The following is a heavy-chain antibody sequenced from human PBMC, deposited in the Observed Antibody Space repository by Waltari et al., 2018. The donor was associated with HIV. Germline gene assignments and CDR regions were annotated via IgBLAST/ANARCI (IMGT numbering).Heavy chain of an antibody. CDR3: IHSKVLARDEY. D-gene: IGHD1-1*01. Sequence: EVQLVESGGGLVKPGGSLRRSCAASGFTFSDAWMSGVRQAPGKGLEWVGRIKSKTDGGTTDYAAPVKGRFTISRDDSKNTLYLQMNSLKSEDTAVYYCIHSKVLARDEYWGQGTLVTVSS. V-gene: IGHV3-15*01. CDR2: IKSKTDGGTT. CDR1: GFTFSDAW. J-gene: IGHJ4*02.